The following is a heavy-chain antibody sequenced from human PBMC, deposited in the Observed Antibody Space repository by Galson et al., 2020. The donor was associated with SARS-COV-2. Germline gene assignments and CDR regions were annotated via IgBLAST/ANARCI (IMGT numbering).Heavy chain of an antibody. Sequence: SETLSLTCTVSGGSVSSGSYYWSWIRQPPGKGLEWIGYIYYSGSTNYNPSLKSRVTISVDTSKNQFSLKLSSVTAADTAVYYCARDGRFYGSGSYLFDPWGQGTLVTVAS. CDR1: GGSVSSGSYY. CDR2: IYYSGST. CDR3: ARDGRFYGSGSYLFDP. D-gene: IGHD3-10*01. V-gene: IGHV4-61*01. J-gene: IGHJ5*02.